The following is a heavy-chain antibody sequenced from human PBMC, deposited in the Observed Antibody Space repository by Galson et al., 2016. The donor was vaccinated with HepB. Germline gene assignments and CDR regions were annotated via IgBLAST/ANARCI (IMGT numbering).Heavy chain of an antibody. CDR2: LYYSGST. Sequence: SETLSLTCTVSGGSISSNNYYWGWIRQPPGKGLEYIGSLYYSGSTYYNPSLKSRVTISVDTSKNHFSLKLTSVTAADTAVYYCARLRMTTTPARKKVWYFDLWGRGTLVTVSS. D-gene: IGHD4-17*01. J-gene: IGHJ2*01. V-gene: IGHV4-39*01. CDR1: GGSISSNNYY. CDR3: ARLRMTTTPARKKVWYFDL.